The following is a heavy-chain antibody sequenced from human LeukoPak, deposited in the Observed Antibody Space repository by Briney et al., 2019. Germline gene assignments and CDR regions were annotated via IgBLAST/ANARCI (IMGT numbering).Heavy chain of an antibody. V-gene: IGHV1-2*02. CDR2: INPNSGGT. Sequence: ASVKVSCKASGYTFTGYYMHWVRQAPGQGLEWMGWINPNSGGTNYAQKFQGRVTMTEDTSTDTAYMELSSLRSEDTAVYYCASYYGDYVNFDYWGQGTLVTVSS. D-gene: IGHD4-17*01. CDR1: GYTFTGYY. J-gene: IGHJ4*02. CDR3: ASYYGDYVNFDY.